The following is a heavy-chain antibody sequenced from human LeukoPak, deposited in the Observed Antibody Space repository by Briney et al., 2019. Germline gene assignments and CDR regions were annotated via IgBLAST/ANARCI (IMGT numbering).Heavy chain of an antibody. D-gene: IGHD2-21*02. J-gene: IGHJ3*02. V-gene: IGHV3-53*01. CDR2: IYSGGST. CDR3: ARDVTYCGGDCQDAFDI. CDR1: GFTFSSYA. Sequence: GGSLRPSCAASGFTFSSYAMSWVRQAPGKGLEWVSVIYSGGSTYYADSVKGRFTISRDNSKNTLYLQMNSLRAEDTAVYYCARDVTYCGGDCQDAFDIWGQGTMVTVSS.